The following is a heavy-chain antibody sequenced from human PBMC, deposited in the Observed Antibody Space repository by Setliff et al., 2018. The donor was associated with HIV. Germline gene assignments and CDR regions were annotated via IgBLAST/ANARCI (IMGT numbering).Heavy chain of an antibody. Sequence: GGSLRLSCAASGFTFSNYGMHWVRQPPGKGREWVAFIRYDGTNKYYADSVKGRFTISRDNSKSTLYLQMNSLRPGATAVYYCARGPREMAEMGGALDSWGQGTMVTVSS. CDR1: GFTFSNYG. D-gene: IGHD3-16*01. CDR3: ARGPREMAEMGGALDS. V-gene: IGHV3-30*02. J-gene: IGHJ3*02. CDR2: IRYDGTNK.